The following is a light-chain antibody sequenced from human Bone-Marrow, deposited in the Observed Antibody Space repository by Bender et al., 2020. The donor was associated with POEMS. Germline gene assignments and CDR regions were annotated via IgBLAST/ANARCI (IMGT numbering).Light chain of an antibody. CDR3: GSFAGSNIVL. CDR2: ASH. J-gene: IGLJ2*01. CDR1: SSNIGAHA. Sequence: QSVLTQPPSASGTPGQRVTISCSGGSSNIGAHAVNWYQHLPGTAPILLIYASHRRPSEVPDRFSGSRSGTSASLAISGLQSEDEADYYCGSFAGSNIVLFGGGTKVTVV. V-gene: IGLV1-44*01.